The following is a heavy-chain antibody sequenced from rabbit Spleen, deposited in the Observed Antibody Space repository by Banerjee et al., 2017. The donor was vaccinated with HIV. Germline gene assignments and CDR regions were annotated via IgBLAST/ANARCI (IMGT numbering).Heavy chain of an antibody. D-gene: IGHD7-1*01. V-gene: IGHV1S45*01. Sequence: QEQLVESGGGLVQPEGSLTLTCTASGFSFSSSYYMCWVRQAPGKGLEWIACIYTGSGGYTYYASWAKGRFTISKTSSTTVTLQMTSLTAADTATYFCARGVASGIGYSDLWGPGTLVTVS. J-gene: IGHJ4*01. CDR3: ARGVASGIGYSDL. CDR2: IYTGSGGYT. CDR1: GFSFSSSYY.